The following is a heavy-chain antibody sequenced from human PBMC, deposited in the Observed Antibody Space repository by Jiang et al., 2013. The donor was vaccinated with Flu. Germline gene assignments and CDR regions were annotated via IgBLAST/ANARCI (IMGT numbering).Heavy chain of an antibody. V-gene: IGHV4-4*02. Sequence: GSGLVKPSGTLSLTCAVSGGSISSSNWWSWVRQPPGKGLEWIGEIYHSGSTNYNPSLKSRVTISVDKSKNQFSLKLSSVTAADTAVYYCARDQNSGSYRDAFDIWGQGTMVTVSS. CDR1: GGSISSSNW. D-gene: IGHD1-26*01. CDR3: ARDQNSGSYRDAFDI. J-gene: IGHJ3*02. CDR2: IYHSGST.